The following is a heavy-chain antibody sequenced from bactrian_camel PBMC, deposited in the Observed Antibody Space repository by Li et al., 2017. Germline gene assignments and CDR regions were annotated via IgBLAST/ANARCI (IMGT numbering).Heavy chain of an antibody. CDR1: EYIHSPYC. J-gene: IGHJ4*01. CDR3: AVRLNSGCPIRWSDFSA. CDR2: MEGYGRE. D-gene: IGHD5*01. V-gene: IGHV3S53*01. Sequence: HVQLVESGGGAVQAGGSLRLSCVVSEYIHSPYCMGWFRRTPGKERELVASMEGYGRELYANAVKGRFTMTREKDKNVLYLQMNSLKLGDTGMYYCAVRLNSGCPIRWSDFSAWGRGTQVTVS.